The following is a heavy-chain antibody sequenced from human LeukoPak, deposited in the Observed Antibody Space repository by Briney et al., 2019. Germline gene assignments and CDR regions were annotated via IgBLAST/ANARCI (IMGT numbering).Heavy chain of an antibody. CDR3: ARRSPLVAVTTAHYYDY. J-gene: IGHJ4*02. CDR1: GDSISSSNYF. CDR2: IPYSGNT. Sequence: SETLSLTCTVSGDSISSSNYFWGWIRQPPGKGLEWIGEIPYSGNTYYNPSLKSRVTISMDTSKNQFSLNLNSVTASDTTVYYCARRSPLVAVTTAHYYDYWGPGTLVIVSS. V-gene: IGHV4-39*01. D-gene: IGHD2-21*02.